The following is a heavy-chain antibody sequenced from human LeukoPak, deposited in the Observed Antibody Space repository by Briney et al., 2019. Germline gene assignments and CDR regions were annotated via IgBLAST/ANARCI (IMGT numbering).Heavy chain of an antibody. CDR3: ARLQSPYSSSPLDF. D-gene: IGHD2-2*01. CDR2: IYPGDSDT. V-gene: IGHV5-51*01. J-gene: IGHJ4*02. Sequence: GESLKISCKGFGYSFTSFWIGWVRQMSGKGLEWMGIIYPGDSDTRYSPSFQGQVTISADKSISTAYLQWSSLKASDTAMYYCARLQSPYSSSPLDFWGQGTPVTVSS. CDR1: GYSFTSFW.